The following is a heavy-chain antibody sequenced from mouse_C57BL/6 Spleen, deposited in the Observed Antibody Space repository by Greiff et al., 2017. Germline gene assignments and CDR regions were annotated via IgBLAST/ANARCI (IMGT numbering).Heavy chain of an antibody. Sequence: EVMLVESEGGLVQPGSSMKLSCTASGLTFRDYYMARVRQVPEKGLEWVANINYDGSSSYYLDSLKCRFIISRDNAKNILYLQMSSLKSEDTATYYCARNWDWDFDVWGTGTTVTVSS. CDR3: ARNWDWDFDV. CDR1: GLTFRDYY. J-gene: IGHJ1*03. V-gene: IGHV5-16*01. D-gene: IGHD4-1*01. CDR2: INYDGSSS.